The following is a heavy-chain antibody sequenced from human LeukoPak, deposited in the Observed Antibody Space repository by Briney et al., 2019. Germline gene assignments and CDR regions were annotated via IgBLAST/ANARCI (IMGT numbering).Heavy chain of an antibody. J-gene: IGHJ3*02. D-gene: IGHD3-3*01. CDR2: IYPGDSDT. Sequence: GESLKISCQGSGYSFSSYWIGWVRQMPGKGLEWMGVIYPGDSDTTYSPSFQGQVTISADKSISTAYLQWNSLRAEDTAVYYCASITIFGVVINARAFDIWGQGTMVTVSS. CDR1: GYSFSSYW. V-gene: IGHV5-51*01. CDR3: ASITIFGVVINARAFDI.